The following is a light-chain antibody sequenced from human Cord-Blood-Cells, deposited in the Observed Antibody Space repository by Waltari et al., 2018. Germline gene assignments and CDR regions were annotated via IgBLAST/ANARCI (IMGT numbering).Light chain of an antibody. CDR2: GAS. J-gene: IGKJ2*03. CDR3: QQYNNWPYS. V-gene: IGKV3-15*01. CDR1: QSVSSN. Sequence: IVMTQSPATQSVSPGERATLSCRASQSVSSNLAWYQQKPGQAPRLLIYGASTRATGIPARFSGSGSGTEFTLTISSLQSEDFAVDYCQQYNNWPYSFGQGTKLEIK.